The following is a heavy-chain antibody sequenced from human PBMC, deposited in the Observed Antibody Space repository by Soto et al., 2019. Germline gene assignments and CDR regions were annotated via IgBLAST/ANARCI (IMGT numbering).Heavy chain of an antibody. V-gene: IGHV1-8*01. D-gene: IGHD3-3*01. Sequence: QVQLVQSVAEVKKPGASVKVSCKASGYTFTSYDINWVRQATGQGLEWMGWMNPNSGNTGYAQKFQGRVTMTRNTSISTAYMELSSLRSEDTAVYYCARGLLEGFWSGYYGLGGRHYWGQGTLVTVSS. CDR3: ARGLLEGFWSGYYGLGGRHY. J-gene: IGHJ4*02. CDR2: MNPNSGNT. CDR1: GYTFTSYD.